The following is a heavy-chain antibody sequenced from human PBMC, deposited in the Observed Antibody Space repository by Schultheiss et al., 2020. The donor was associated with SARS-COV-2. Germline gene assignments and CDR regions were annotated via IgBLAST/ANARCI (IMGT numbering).Heavy chain of an antibody. CDR2: ISSSSSYT. V-gene: IGHV3-11*06. J-gene: IGHJ4*02. CDR1: GFTFSDYY. D-gene: IGHD2-15*01. CDR3: VRDHRWSFDS. Sequence: GGSLRLSCAASGFTFSDYYMSWIRQAPGKGLEWVSYISSSSSYTNYADSVKGRFTISRDNAKNSLSLQMNSLRDEDTAVYYCVRDHRWSFDSWGQGTLVTVSS.